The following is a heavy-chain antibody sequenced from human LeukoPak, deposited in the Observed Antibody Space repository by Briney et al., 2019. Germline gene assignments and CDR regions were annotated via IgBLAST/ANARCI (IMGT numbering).Heavy chain of an antibody. CDR2: MNPNSGNT. V-gene: IGHV1-8*03. Sequence: ASVKVSCKXSGYTFTSYDINWVRQATEQGLEGMGWMNPNSGNTGYSQKFQGRVTITRNTSISTAYMELSSLRSEDTAVYYCARGHYPRDRFDPWGQGTLVTVSS. D-gene: IGHD1-26*01. J-gene: IGHJ5*02. CDR3: ARGHYPRDRFDP. CDR1: GYTFTSYD.